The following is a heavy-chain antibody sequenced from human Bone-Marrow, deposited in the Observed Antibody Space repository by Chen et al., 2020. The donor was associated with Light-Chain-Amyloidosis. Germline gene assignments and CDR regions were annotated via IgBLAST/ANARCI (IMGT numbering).Heavy chain of an antibody. D-gene: IGHD3-3*01. CDR3: ARGPSRITIFGVVITRGYFDY. Sequence: QVQLQQWGAGLLKPSETLSLTCAVYGGSFSGYYWSWIRQPPGKGLDWVWEINHSGSTNYNPSLKSRVTISVDTSKNQFSLKLSSVTAADTAVYYCARGPSRITIFGVVITRGYFDYWGQGTLVTVSS. V-gene: IGHV4-34*01. CDR1: GGSFSGYY. J-gene: IGHJ4*02. CDR2: INHSGST.